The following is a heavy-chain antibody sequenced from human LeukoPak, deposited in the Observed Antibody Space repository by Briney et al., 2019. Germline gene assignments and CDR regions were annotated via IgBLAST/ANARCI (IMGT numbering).Heavy chain of an antibody. V-gene: IGHV1-18*01. CDR1: GYTFTSYG. Sequence: ASVKVSCKASGYTFTSYGISWVRRAPGQGLEWMGWISAYNYNTNYAEKLQGRVTMTTDTSTSTAYMELRSLRADDTAVYYCARDQETYYYDSSGYSFDYWGQGTLVTVSS. CDR2: ISAYNYNT. CDR3: ARDQETYYYDSSGYSFDY. J-gene: IGHJ4*02. D-gene: IGHD3-22*01.